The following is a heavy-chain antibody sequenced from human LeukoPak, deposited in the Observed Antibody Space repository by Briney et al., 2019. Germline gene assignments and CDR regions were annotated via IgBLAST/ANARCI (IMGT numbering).Heavy chain of an antibody. Sequence: PGRSLRLSCAASGFTFSSYGMHWVRQAPGKGLEWVAVISYDGSNKYYADSVKGRFTISRDNSKNTLYLQMNSLRAEDTAVYYCARDLWLNYFDYWGQGTLVTVSS. V-gene: IGHV3-30*03. J-gene: IGHJ4*02. D-gene: IGHD5-18*01. CDR2: ISYDGSNK. CDR1: GFTFSSYG. CDR3: ARDLWLNYFDY.